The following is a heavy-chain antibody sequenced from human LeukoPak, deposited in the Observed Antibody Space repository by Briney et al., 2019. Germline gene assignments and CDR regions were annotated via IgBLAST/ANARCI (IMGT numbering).Heavy chain of an antibody. CDR3: ARDAYYYGSGSYLGTFDY. J-gene: IGHJ4*02. V-gene: IGHV3-30*04. CDR2: ISYDGSNK. Sequence: GGSLRLSCAASGFTFSSYAMHWVRQAPGKGLEWVAVISYDGSNKYYADSVKGRFTIFRDNSKNTLYLQMNSLRAEDTAVYYCARDAYYYGSGSYLGTFDYWGQGTLVTVSS. CDR1: GFTFSSYA. D-gene: IGHD3-10*01.